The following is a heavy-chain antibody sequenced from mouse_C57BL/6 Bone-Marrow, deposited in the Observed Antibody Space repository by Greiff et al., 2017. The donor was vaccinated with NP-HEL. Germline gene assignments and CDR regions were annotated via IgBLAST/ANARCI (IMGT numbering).Heavy chain of an antibody. CDR1: GYTFTSYG. CDR2: IYPRSGNT. J-gene: IGHJ2*01. D-gene: IGHD3-1*01. Sequence: VQLQLSGAELARPGASVKLSCKASGYTFTSYGISWVKQRTGQGLEWIGEIYPRSGNTYYNEKFKGKATLTADKSSSTAYMELRSLTSEDSAVYFCARRGYSYFDYWGQGTTLTVSS. V-gene: IGHV1-81*01. CDR3: ARRGYSYFDY.